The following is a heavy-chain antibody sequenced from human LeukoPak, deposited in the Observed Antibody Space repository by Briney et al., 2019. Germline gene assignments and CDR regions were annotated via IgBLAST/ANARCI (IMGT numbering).Heavy chain of an antibody. CDR2: IYSGGST. V-gene: IGHV3-66*04. CDR1: GFTVSSYY. J-gene: IGHJ6*02. CDR3: ARRYYSMDV. Sequence: GGSLRLSCAASGFTVSSYYMTWVRQAPGKGLEWVSVIYSGGSTYYADSVKGRSTISRDNSRNTLYLQMSSLRAEDTAVYYCARRYYSMDVWGQGTTVTVSS.